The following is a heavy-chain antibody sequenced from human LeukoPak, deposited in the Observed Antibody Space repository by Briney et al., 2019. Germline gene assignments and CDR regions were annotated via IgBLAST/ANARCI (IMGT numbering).Heavy chain of an antibody. J-gene: IGHJ4*02. V-gene: IGHV4-59*12. CDR2: IYYSGST. D-gene: IGHD6-19*01. CDR3: ARDKQWPNTFDY. CDR1: GGSISSYY. Sequence: PSETLSLTCTVSGGSISSYYWSWIRQPPGKGLEWIGSIYYSGSTYYNPSLKSRVTISVDTSKNQFSLKLSSVTAADTAVYYCARDKQWPNTFDYWGQGTLVTVSS.